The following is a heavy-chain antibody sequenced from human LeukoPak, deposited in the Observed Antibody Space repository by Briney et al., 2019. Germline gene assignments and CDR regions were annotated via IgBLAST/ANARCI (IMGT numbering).Heavy chain of an antibody. J-gene: IGHJ4*02. V-gene: IGHV3-48*02. Sequence: GGSLRLSCAASGFTFSSYAMSWVRQAPGKGLEWVSYISSSSSTIYYADSVKGRFTISRDNAKNSLYLQMNSLRDEDTAVYYCARDYGSGNYYNRNDYWGQGTLVTVSS. CDR3: ARDYGSGNYYNRNDY. D-gene: IGHD3-10*01. CDR2: ISSSSSTI. CDR1: GFTFSSYA.